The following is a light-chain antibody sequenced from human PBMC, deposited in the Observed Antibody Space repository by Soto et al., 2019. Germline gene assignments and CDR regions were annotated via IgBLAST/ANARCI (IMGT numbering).Light chain of an antibody. J-gene: IGLJ1*01. CDR3: NSYTTMNTCV. CDR2: EVS. Sequence: QSVLTQPASVSGSPGQSITISCTGSSTDVGAYNYVSRYQQYPGQAPNLLIYEVSRRPSGFSHRFSGSKSVNTASLTISGLQAEDEAHYYCNSYTTMNTCVFGTGTKVTVL. V-gene: IGLV2-14*01. CDR1: STDVGAYNY.